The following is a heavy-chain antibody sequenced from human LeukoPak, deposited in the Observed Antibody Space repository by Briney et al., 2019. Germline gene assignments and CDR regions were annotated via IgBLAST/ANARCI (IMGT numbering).Heavy chain of an antibody. CDR2: IYYSGST. Sequence: SETLSLTCTVSGGSISSSSYYWGWIRQPPGKGLEWIGSIYYSGSTYYNPSLKSRVTISVDTSKNQFSLKLSSVTAADTAVYYCARGSYYDFWSGTYSRYYFDYWGQGTLVTASS. V-gene: IGHV4-39*07. D-gene: IGHD3-3*01. CDR1: GGSISSSSYY. J-gene: IGHJ4*02. CDR3: ARGSYYDFWSGTYSRYYFDY.